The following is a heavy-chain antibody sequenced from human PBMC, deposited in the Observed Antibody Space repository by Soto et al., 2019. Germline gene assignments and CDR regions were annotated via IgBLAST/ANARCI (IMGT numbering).Heavy chain of an antibody. CDR1: GGTFSSYA. J-gene: IGHJ6*02. CDR3: ARGGYDILTGPVYGMDV. CDR2: IIPIFGTA. D-gene: IGHD3-9*01. Sequence: SVKVSCKASGGTFSSYAISWVRQAPGQGLEWMGGIIPIFGTANYAQKFQGGVTITADKSTSTAYMELSSLRSEDTAVYYCARGGYDILTGPVYGMDVWGQGTTVTVSS. V-gene: IGHV1-69*06.